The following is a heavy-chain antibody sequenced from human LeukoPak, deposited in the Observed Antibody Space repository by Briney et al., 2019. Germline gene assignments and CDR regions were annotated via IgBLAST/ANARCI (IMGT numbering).Heavy chain of an antibody. CDR2: ISGSGGST. V-gene: IGHV3-23*01. CDR3: AKAPVTTCRGAYCYPFDY. CDR1: GITFSSYG. J-gene: IGHJ4*02. Sequence: GGSLRLSCAVSGITFSSYGMSWVRQAPGKGLEWVSGISGSGGSTFYADSVKGRFTISRDNSKNTLYLQMNSLRPEDAAVYYCAKAPVTTCRGAYCYPFDYWGQGTLVTVSS. D-gene: IGHD2-21*01.